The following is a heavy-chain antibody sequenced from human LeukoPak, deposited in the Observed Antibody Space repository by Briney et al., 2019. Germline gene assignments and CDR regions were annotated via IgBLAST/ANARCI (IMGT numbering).Heavy chain of an antibody. Sequence: PGGSLRLSCAASGFTFSSYWMHWVRQAPGKGLVWVSRINSDGSSTNYADSVKGRFTISRDNSKNTLYLQMNSLRAEDTAVYYCERDPGGVYSSAGGDGRNINYYYYYYMDVWGKGTTVTVSS. D-gene: IGHD6-19*01. CDR3: ERDPGGVYSSAGGDGRNINYYYYYYMDV. CDR1: GFTFSSYW. J-gene: IGHJ6*03. CDR2: INSDGSST. V-gene: IGHV3-74*01.